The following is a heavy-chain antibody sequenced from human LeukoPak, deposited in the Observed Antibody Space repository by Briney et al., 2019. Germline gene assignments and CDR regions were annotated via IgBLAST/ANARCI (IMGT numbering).Heavy chain of an antibody. J-gene: IGHJ5*02. V-gene: IGHV4-31*03. Sequence: SETLSLTCTVSGGSISSGGYYWSWIRQHPGKGLEWVGYIYYSGSTYYNPSLKSRVTISVDTSKSQFSLKLSSVTAADTAVYYCARATTGSGDINWFDPWGQGTLVTVSS. CDR3: ARATTGSGDINWFDP. CDR1: GGSISSGGYY. D-gene: IGHD1-1*01. CDR2: IYYSGST.